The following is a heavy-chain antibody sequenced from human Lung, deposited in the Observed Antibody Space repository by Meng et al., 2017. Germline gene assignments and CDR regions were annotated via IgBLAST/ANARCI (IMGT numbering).Heavy chain of an antibody. CDR2: LGAHDGDT. Sequence: QVQPVQSGPEVKKPGASVKVSCKASDYTFTGYGVSWVRQAPGQGLEWMAWLGAHDGDTSHAPKFQGRVTVSADRPTATAYMELRSLRSDDTAVYYYARGTPGRSYSDYWGQGTLVTVSS. V-gene: IGHV1-18*01. J-gene: IGHJ4*02. D-gene: IGHD3-10*01. CDR1: DYTFTGYG. CDR3: ARGTPGRSYSDY.